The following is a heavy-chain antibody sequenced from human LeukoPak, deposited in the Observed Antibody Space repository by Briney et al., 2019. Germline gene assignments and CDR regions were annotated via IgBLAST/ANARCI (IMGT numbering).Heavy chain of an antibody. Sequence: GGSLRLSCAASGFTVSSNYMSWVRQAPGKGLEWVSVIDSGGSTYYADSVKGRFTISRDNSKNTLYLQMNSLRAEDTAVYYCARGKGLGLRASYGMDVWGQGTTVTVSS. J-gene: IGHJ6*02. CDR3: ARGKGLGLRASYGMDV. V-gene: IGHV3-66*01. CDR2: IDSGGST. D-gene: IGHD3-10*01. CDR1: GFTVSSNY.